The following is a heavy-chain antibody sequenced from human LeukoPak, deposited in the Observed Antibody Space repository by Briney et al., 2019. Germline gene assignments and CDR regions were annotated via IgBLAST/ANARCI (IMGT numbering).Heavy chain of an antibody. V-gene: IGHV3-21*01. CDR3: ARSYNWNYATFDY. CDR1: GFTFSSYS. J-gene: IGHJ4*02. Sequence: GGSLRLSCAASGFTFSSYSMNWVRQAPGKGLEWVSSISSSSSFIYYADSVKGRFTISRDNAKNSLFLQMNSLRAEDTAVYYCARSYNWNYATFDYWGQGTLVTVSS. CDR2: ISSSSSFI. D-gene: IGHD1-7*01.